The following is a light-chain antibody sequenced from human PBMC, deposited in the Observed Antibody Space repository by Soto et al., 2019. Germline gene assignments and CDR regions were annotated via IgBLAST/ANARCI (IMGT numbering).Light chain of an antibody. CDR1: SSDVGSYNY. Sequence: QSALAQPASVSGSPGQSITISCTGTSSDVGSYNYVSWYQQHPGKAPKLMIYEVSNRPSGVSTRFSGSKSGNTASLTISGLQTEDEADYYCSSYTSSSTRVFGTGTKVTVL. V-gene: IGLV2-14*01. CDR3: SSYTSSSTRV. J-gene: IGLJ1*01. CDR2: EVS.